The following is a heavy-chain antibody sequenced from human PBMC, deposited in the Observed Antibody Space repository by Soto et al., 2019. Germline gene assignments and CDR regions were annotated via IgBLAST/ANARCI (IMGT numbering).Heavy chain of an antibody. CDR3: ARTCRSGGSCYHEY. Sequence: QVQLVQSGAEVKKPGASVKVSCKASGYTFSSFGIHWVRQAPGQGLEWVGWVSVYNDDTKYAQNFQGRVSLTTDTSTSTTYMEVGRLRSDDTAVYYCARTCRSGGSCYHEYWGEGTLVTVSS. V-gene: IGHV1-18*01. CDR2: VSVYNDDT. J-gene: IGHJ4*02. D-gene: IGHD2-15*01. CDR1: GYTFSSFG.